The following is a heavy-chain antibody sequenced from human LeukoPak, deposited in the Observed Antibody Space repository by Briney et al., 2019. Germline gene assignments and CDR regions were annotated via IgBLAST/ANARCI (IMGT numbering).Heavy chain of an antibody. CDR1: GGSISSGGYY. J-gene: IGHJ4*02. Sequence: PSQTLSLTCTVSGGSISSGGYYWSWIRQPPGKGLEWIGYIYHTGSTYYNPSLKSRVTISVDRSKNQFSLKLSSVTAADTAVYYCAREGPGYGVVYFDYWGQGTLVTVSS. CDR2: IYHTGST. CDR3: AREGPGYGVVYFDY. V-gene: IGHV4-30-2*01. D-gene: IGHD5-12*01.